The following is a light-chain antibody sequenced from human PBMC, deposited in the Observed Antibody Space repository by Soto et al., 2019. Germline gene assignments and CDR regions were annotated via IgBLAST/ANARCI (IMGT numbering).Light chain of an antibody. CDR2: EVS. CDR3: CSYAGSSTFEV. V-gene: IGLV2-23*02. J-gene: IGLJ2*01. CDR1: SSDVGSYNL. Sequence: QSVLTQPASVSGSPGQSITISCTGTSSDVGSYNLVSWYQQHPGKAPKLMIYEVSKRPSGVSNRFSGSKSGNTASLTISGLQAEDEADYYCCSYAGSSTFEVFGGGTKLT.